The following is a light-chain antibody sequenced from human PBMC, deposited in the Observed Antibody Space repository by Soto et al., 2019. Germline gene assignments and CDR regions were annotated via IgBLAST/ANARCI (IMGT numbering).Light chain of an antibody. J-gene: IGKJ2*01. CDR3: MQGTHWPYT. V-gene: IGKV2-30*01. CDR2: KVS. CDR1: QSLIYSEGKTY. Sequence: DAVLTQSPLSLPVTLGQPASISCRSSQSLIYSEGKTYLNWFHQRPGQSPRRLIYKVSNRDSGVPDRFSGSGSDTDFTLKISSVEAEDVGVYFCMQGTHWPYTVGQGTKLEIK.